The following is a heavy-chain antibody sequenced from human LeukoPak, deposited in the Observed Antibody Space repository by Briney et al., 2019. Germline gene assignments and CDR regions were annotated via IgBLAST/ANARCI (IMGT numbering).Heavy chain of an antibody. Sequence: SETLSLTCTVSGGTISNGGYYWSWIRQPPGKGLEWIGYSYHSGTSYYNPSLASRVSISVDTSKNQFSLQLNSVTAADTAVYYCARRVPWNYFFDDWGQGTLVTVYS. D-gene: IGHD1-7*01. CDR1: GGTISNGGYY. V-gene: IGHV4-30-2*01. CDR3: ARRVPWNYFFDD. J-gene: IGHJ4*02. CDR2: SYHSGTS.